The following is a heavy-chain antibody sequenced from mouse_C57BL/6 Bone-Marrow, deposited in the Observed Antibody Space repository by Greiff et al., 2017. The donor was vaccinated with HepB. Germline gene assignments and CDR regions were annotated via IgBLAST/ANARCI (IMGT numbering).Heavy chain of an antibody. J-gene: IGHJ3*01. V-gene: IGHV1-42*01. Sequence: EVQLQESGPELVKPGASVKISCKASGYSFTGYYMNWVKQSPEKSLEWIGEINPSTGGTTYNQKFKAKATLTVDKSSSTAYMQLKSLTSEDSAVYYCAREGYGGAWFAYWGQGTLVTVSA. CDR3: AREGYGGAWFAY. CDR1: GYSFTGYY. CDR2: INPSTGGT. D-gene: IGHD1-1*02.